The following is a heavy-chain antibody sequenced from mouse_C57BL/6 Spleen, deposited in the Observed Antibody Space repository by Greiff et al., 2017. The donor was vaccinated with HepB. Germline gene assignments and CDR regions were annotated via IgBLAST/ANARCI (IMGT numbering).Heavy chain of an antibody. CDR1: GYTFTSYW. Sequence: QVQLQQSGAELVKPGASVKMSCKASGYTFTSYWITWVKQRPGQGLEWIGDIYPGSGSTNYNEKFKSKATLTVDTSSSTAYMQLSSLTSEDSAVYYCARRPTVVADWYFDVWGTGTTVTVSS. V-gene: IGHV1-55*01. CDR2: IYPGSGST. J-gene: IGHJ1*03. CDR3: ARRPTVVADWYFDV. D-gene: IGHD1-1*01.